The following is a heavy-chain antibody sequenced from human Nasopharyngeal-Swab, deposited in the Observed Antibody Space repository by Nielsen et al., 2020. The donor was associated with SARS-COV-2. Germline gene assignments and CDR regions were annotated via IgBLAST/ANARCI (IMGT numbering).Heavy chain of an antibody. CDR2: INHSGST. CDR3: ARDYYYDSSVFDY. D-gene: IGHD3-22*01. V-gene: IGHV4-34*01. J-gene: IGHJ4*02. Sequence: WIRQPQGKGLEWIGEINHSGSTNYNPSLKSRVTISVETSKNQFSLKLSSVTAADTAVYYCARDYYYDSSVFDYWGQRTLVTVSS.